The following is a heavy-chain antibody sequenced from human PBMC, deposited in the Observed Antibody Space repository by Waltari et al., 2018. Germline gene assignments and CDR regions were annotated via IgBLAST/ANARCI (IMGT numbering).Heavy chain of an antibody. V-gene: IGHV1-69*06. Sequence: VQLLESGGGLVQPGGSLRLSCAASGFTFSSYAMSWVRQAPGKGLGWMGRISPIFGTANYAQKFQGRVTITADKSTSTAYMELSSLRSEDTAVYYCARRDGNTGAFDIWGQGTMVTVSS. D-gene: IGHD5-18*01. CDR2: ISPIFGTA. J-gene: IGHJ3*02. CDR3: ARRDGNTGAFDI. CDR1: GFTFSSYA.